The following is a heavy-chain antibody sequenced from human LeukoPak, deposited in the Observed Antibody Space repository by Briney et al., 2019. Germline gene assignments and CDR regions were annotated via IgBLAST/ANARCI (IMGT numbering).Heavy chain of an antibody. V-gene: IGHV4-39*01. CDR2: IYYSGST. D-gene: IGHD6-13*01. Sequence: LETLSLTCTVSGASFSSSTYYWGWIRQPPGKGLEWIGSIYYSGSTYYNPSLKSRVTMSVDTSKNQFSLKLSSVTAADTAVYYCARHAGGIAAAGTRPFDYWGQGTLVTVSS. J-gene: IGHJ4*02. CDR1: GASFSSSTYY. CDR3: ARHAGGIAAAGTRPFDY.